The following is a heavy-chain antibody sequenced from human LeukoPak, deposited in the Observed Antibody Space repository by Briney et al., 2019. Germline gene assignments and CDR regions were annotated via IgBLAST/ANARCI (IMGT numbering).Heavy chain of an antibody. Sequence: QTSQTLSLTCTVSGGSISSGDYYWSWIRQPPGKGLEWIGYIYYSGSTYYNPSLKSRVTISVDTSKNQFSLKLSSVTAADTAVYYCAGTSVVPAANRHLHGNDAFDIWGQGTMVTVSS. J-gene: IGHJ3*02. CDR1: GGSISSGDYY. CDR3: AGTSVVPAANRHLHGNDAFDI. CDR2: IYYSGST. V-gene: IGHV4-30-4*01. D-gene: IGHD2-2*01.